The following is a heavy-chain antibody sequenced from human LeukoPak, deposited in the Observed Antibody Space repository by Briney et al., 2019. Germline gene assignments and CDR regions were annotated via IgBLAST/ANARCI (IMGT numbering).Heavy chain of an antibody. D-gene: IGHD5-12*01. Sequence: SQTLSLTCTVSGGSISSGSYYWSWIRQPAGKGLEWIGRIYTSGSTNYNPSLKSRVTISVDTSKNQFSLKLSSVTAADTAVYYCARAYDGSDAFDIWGQGTMVTVSS. CDR1: GGSISSGSYY. J-gene: IGHJ3*02. V-gene: IGHV4-61*02. CDR3: ARAYDGSDAFDI. CDR2: IYTSGST.